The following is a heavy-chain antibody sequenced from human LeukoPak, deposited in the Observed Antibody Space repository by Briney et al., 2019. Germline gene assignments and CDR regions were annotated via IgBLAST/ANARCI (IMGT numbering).Heavy chain of an antibody. CDR1: GGSISSYY. CDR3: ARHDHGDYRVDY. J-gene: IGHJ4*02. Sequence: KPSETLSLTCTVSGGSISSYYWSWIRQPPGKGLEWIGYIYTSGSTNYNPSLKSRVTISVDTSKNQFSLKLSSVTAADTAAYYCARHDHGDYRVDYWGQGTLVTVSS. D-gene: IGHD4-17*01. V-gene: IGHV4-4*09. CDR2: IYTSGST.